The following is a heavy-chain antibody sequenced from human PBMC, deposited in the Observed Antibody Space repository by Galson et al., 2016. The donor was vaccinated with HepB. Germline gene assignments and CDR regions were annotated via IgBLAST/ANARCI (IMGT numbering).Heavy chain of an antibody. CDR1: GFTFTSYT. CDR2: FSGSGLNT. Sequence: SLRLSCAAPGFTFTSYTMAWVRQTPGRGLECVATFSGSGLNTYYPESVRGRFTVSREISTSTLYLQMNGLRAEDTGLYYCAKMREMATAKRAFGYWGQGTFVTVSS. V-gene: IGHV3-23*01. CDR3: AKMREMATAKRAFGY. D-gene: IGHD5-24*01. J-gene: IGHJ4*02.